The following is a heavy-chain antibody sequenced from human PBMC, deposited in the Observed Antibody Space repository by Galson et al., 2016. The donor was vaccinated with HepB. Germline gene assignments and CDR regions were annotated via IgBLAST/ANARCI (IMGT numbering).Heavy chain of an antibody. CDR3: ARGMATIFPFDY. J-gene: IGHJ4*02. V-gene: IGHV5-51*01. D-gene: IGHD5-24*01. Sequence: GYSFTSYWIAWVRQMPGKGLECMGIIYPNDSDIRYSPSFQGQVTISADKSIRTAYLQWRSLKASDTALYYCARGMATIFPFDYWGQGTLVTVSS. CDR1: GYSFTSYW. CDR2: IYPNDSDI.